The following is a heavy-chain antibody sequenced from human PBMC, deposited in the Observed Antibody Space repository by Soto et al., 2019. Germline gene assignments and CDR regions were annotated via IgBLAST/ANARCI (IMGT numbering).Heavy chain of an antibody. V-gene: IGHV1-8*01. CDR1: GYTFTSYD. Sequence: GASVKVSCKASGYTFTSYDINWVLQATGQGLEWMGWMNPNSGNTGYAQKFQGRVTMTRNTSISTAYMELSSLRSEDTAVYYCARGTPITGTTSYYYYYYMDVWGKGTTVTVSS. CDR2: MNPNSGNT. J-gene: IGHJ6*03. CDR3: ARGTPITGTTSYYYYYYMDV. D-gene: IGHD1-20*01.